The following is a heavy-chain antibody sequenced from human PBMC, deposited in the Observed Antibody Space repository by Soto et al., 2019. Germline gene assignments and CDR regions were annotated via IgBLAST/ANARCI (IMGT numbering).Heavy chain of an antibody. V-gene: IGHV3-23*01. CDR2: IRGSDGYT. Sequence: GGSLRLSCATSGFTFSNYAMTWVRQAPGKGLQWVSSIRGSDGYTNYADTVKGRFTMSRDNSKNTLYLQMSGLTDEDTAVYYCARDPNGDYIGAFDIWGQGIMVTVSS. J-gene: IGHJ3*02. D-gene: IGHD4-17*01. CDR1: GFTFSNYA. CDR3: ARDPNGDYIGAFDI.